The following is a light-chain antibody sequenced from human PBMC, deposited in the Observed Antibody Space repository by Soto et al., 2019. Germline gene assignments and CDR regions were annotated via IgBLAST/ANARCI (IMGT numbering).Light chain of an antibody. Sequence: EIVWTQSSATLSLSPGERPTLSCRGSQSVSSYLAWYQQRPGQAPRLLIYGASSRATGIPDRFSGSVSVTDFTLTINRLEPEDFAVYYCQQYGSSPPGLSFGGGTKVDIK. J-gene: IGKJ4*01. V-gene: IGKV3-20*01. CDR1: QSVSSY. CDR3: QQYGSSPPGLS. CDR2: GAS.